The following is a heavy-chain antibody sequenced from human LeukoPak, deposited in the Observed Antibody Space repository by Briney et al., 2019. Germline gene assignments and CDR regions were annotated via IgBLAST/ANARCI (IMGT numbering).Heavy chain of an antibody. CDR2: IYYNGNT. V-gene: IGHV4-59*01. CDR3: ARHREGAFDN. J-gene: IGHJ3*02. Sequence: PSETLSLTCTVSGGSTTSYYWSWIRQPPGKGLEWIGFIYYNGNTNYNPSLKSRVTISVDTSKNQFSPKLSSVTAADTAVYYCARHREGAFDNWGQGTMVTVSS. D-gene: IGHD1-14*01. CDR1: GGSTTSYY.